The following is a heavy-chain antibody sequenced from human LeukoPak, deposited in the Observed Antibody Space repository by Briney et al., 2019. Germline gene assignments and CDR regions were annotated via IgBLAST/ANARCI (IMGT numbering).Heavy chain of an antibody. Sequence: PSETLSLTCTVSGGSISSSSYYWSWIRQPPGKGLEWIGEINHSGSTNYNPSLKSRVTISVDTSKNQFSLKLSSVTAADTAVYYCARGGSCSSTSCYGQRGNFDYWGQGTLVTVSS. CDR3: ARGGSCSSTSCYGQRGNFDY. CDR2: INHSGST. D-gene: IGHD2-2*01. V-gene: IGHV4-39*07. J-gene: IGHJ4*02. CDR1: GGSISSSSYY.